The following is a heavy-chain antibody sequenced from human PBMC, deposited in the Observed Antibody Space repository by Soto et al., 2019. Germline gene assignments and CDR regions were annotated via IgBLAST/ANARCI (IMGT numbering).Heavy chain of an antibody. CDR2: IIPILGIA. D-gene: IGHD4-17*01. V-gene: IGHV1-69*02. CDR1: GGTFSSYT. CDR3: ARGGDYGDYGDWFDP. Sequence: QVQLVQSGAEVKKPGSSVKVSCKASGGTFSSYTISWVRQAPGQGLEWMGRIIPILGIANYAQKFQGRVTITADKSTSPAYMELSSLRSEDTAVYYCARGGDYGDYGDWFDPWGQGTLVTVSS. J-gene: IGHJ5*02.